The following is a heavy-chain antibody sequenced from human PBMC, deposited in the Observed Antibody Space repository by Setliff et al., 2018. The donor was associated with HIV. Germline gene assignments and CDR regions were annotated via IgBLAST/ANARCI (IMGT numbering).Heavy chain of an antibody. V-gene: IGHV3-7*01. D-gene: IGHD3-16*01. Sequence: GGSLRLSCAASGFTFSGYWMSWVRQAPGTGLEWVANIKQDGSEINYVDSVRGRFTISRDNANNSVYLQMNSLRAEDTAVYYCARETRGISLWGQGTLVTVSS. CDR3: ARETRGISL. CDR2: IKQDGSEI. CDR1: GFTFSGYW. J-gene: IGHJ4*02.